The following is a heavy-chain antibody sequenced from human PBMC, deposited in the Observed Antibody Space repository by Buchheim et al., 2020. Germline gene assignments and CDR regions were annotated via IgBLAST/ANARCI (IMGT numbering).Heavy chain of an antibody. J-gene: IGHJ6*02. Sequence: QVQLVQSGAEVKKPGASVKVSCKASGYTFTSYDINWVRQATGQGLEWMGWMNPNSGNTGYAQKFQGRVTMTRNNSISTAYMELSSLRSEDTAVYYCAGGTFDWLLYHYYYYGMDVWGQGTT. CDR1: GYTFTSYD. CDR2: MNPNSGNT. V-gene: IGHV1-8*01. CDR3: AGGTFDWLLYHYYYYGMDV. D-gene: IGHD3-9*01.